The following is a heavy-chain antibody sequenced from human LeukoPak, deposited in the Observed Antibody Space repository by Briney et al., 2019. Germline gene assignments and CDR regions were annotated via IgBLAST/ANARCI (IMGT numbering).Heavy chain of an antibody. Sequence: PSETLSLTCTVSGGSVSSGNFYWSWIRQPPGKGLEWIGYSSYSGSTNYKSSLKSRVTTSVDTSKNQFSLKLTSVTAADTAVYYCARAPHYYGSYYFDYWGQGTLVTVSP. J-gene: IGHJ4*02. D-gene: IGHD3-10*01. CDR2: SSYSGST. CDR1: GGSVSSGNFY. V-gene: IGHV4-61*01. CDR3: ARAPHYYGSYYFDY.